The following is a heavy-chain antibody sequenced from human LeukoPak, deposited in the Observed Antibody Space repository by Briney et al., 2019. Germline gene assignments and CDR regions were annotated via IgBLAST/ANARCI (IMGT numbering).Heavy chain of an antibody. CDR2: IWYDGSNK. J-gene: IGHJ4*02. D-gene: IGHD3-16*01. Sequence: GRSLRLSCAASGFTFSSYGMHWVRQAPGKGLEWVAVIWYDGSNKYYADSVKGRFTISRDNSKNTLYLQMNSLRAEDTAVYYCAKDGGMAPGDYWGQGTLVTVSS. CDR1: GFTFSSYG. V-gene: IGHV3-33*06. CDR3: AKDGGMAPGDY.